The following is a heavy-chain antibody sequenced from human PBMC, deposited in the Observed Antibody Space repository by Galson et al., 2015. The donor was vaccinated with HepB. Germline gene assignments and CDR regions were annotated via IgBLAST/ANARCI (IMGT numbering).Heavy chain of an antibody. D-gene: IGHD3-3*01. J-gene: IGHJ6*02. V-gene: IGHV6-1*01. CDR1: GDSVSSNSAA. CDR3: ARAPAGGITIFGVVNYGMDV. Sequence: CAISGDSVSSNSAAWNWIRQSPSRGLEWLGRTYYRSKWYNDYAVSVKSRITINPDTSKNQFSLQLNSVTPEDTAVYYCARAPAGGITIFGVVNYGMDVWGQGTTVTVSS. CDR2: TYYRSKWYN.